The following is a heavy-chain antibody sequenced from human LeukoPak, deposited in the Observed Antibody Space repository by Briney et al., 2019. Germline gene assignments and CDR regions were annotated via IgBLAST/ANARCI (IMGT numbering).Heavy chain of an antibody. Sequence: SETLSLTCAVYGGSFSGYYWSWIRQPPGKGLEWIGEINHSGSTNYNPSLKSRVTISVDTSKNQFSLKLSSVTAADTAVYYCARASLGFYCSGGSCASHNWFDPWGQGTLVTVSS. CDR2: INHSGST. J-gene: IGHJ5*02. D-gene: IGHD2-15*01. V-gene: IGHV4-34*01. CDR1: GGSFSGYY. CDR3: ARASLGFYCSGGSCASHNWFDP.